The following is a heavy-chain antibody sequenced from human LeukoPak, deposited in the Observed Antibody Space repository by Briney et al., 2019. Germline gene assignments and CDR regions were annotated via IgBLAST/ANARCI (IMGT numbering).Heavy chain of an antibody. CDR1: VDCISSISYY. CDR2: IYYSGST. Sequence: SETLSLTCTVSVDCISSISYYGGWIRQPPGEGLEWIGSIYYSGSTYYNPSLKRRVTISVDTSKRQFSMKLRPVTAADTAVYYSARRVGAAAGRYFAYWGQGSLVTVSS. J-gene: IGHJ4*02. D-gene: IGHD6-13*01. CDR3: ARRVGAAAGRYFAY. V-gene: IGHV4-39*01.